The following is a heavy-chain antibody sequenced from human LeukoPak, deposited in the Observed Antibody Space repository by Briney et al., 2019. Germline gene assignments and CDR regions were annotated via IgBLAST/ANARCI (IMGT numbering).Heavy chain of an antibody. Sequence: PGGSLRLSCAASGFTFSSYAMHWVRQAPGKGLAWVAVISYDGSNKYYADSVKGRFTISRDNSKNTLYLQMNSLRAEDTAVYYCARDDSSSTSYYYYYGMDVWGQGTTVTVSS. D-gene: IGHD6-6*01. CDR1: GFTFSSYA. V-gene: IGHV3-30-3*01. J-gene: IGHJ6*02. CDR3: ARDDSSSTSYYYYYGMDV. CDR2: ISYDGSNK.